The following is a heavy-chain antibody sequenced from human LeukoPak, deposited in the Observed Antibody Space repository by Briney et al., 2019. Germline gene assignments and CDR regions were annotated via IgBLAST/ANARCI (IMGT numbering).Heavy chain of an antibody. Sequence: GGSLRLSCAASGFTFDDYAMHWVRQAPGKGLEWVSGISWNSGSIGYADSVKGRFTISRDNAKNSLYLQMNSLRAEDTAVYYCARDTAARLEYYYYYGMDVWGQGTTVTVSS. CDR2: ISWNSGSI. CDR3: ARDTAARLEYYYYYGMDV. D-gene: IGHD6-6*01. CDR1: GFTFDDYA. V-gene: IGHV3-9*01. J-gene: IGHJ6*02.